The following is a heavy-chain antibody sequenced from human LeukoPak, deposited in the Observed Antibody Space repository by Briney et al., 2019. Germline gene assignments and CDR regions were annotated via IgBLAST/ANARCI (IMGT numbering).Heavy chain of an antibody. V-gene: IGHV4-34*01. Sequence: SETLSLTCAVYGGSFSGYYWSWIRQPPGKGLEWIGEINHSGSTNYNPSLKSRVTLSVDTSKNQFSLKLSSVTAADTAVYYCARGPSGVVPAAIGGCWFDPWGQGTLVTVSS. CDR3: ARGPSGVVPAAIGGCWFDP. CDR2: INHSGST. D-gene: IGHD2-2*01. J-gene: IGHJ5*02. CDR1: GGSFSGYY.